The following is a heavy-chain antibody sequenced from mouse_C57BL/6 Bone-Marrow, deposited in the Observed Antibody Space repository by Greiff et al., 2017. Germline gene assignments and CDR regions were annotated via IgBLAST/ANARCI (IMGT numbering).Heavy chain of an antibody. J-gene: IGHJ3*01. Sequence: VKLVASGAELVRPGSSVKMSCKTSGYTFTSYGINWVKQRPGQGLEWIGYIYGGNGYTEYNEKFKGKATLTSDTSSSTAYMQLSSLTSEDSAIYFCARDGGAYWGQGTLVTVSA. CDR3: ARDGGAY. CDR2: IYGGNGYT. CDR1: GYTFTSYG. V-gene: IGHV1-58*01. D-gene: IGHD1-1*02.